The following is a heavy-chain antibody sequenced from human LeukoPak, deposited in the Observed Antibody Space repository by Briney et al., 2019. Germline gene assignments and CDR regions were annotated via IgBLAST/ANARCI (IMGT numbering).Heavy chain of an antibody. D-gene: IGHD6-19*01. CDR1: GGSISSYY. CDR3: ARIAVAGTAFDY. J-gene: IGHJ4*02. CDR2: IYYSGST. V-gene: IGHV4-59*01. Sequence: SETLSLTCTVSGGSISSYYWSWIRQPPGKGLEWIGYIYYSGSTNYNPSLKSRVTISVDTSKNQFSQKLSSVTAADTAEYYCARIAVAGTAFDYWGQGTLVTVSS.